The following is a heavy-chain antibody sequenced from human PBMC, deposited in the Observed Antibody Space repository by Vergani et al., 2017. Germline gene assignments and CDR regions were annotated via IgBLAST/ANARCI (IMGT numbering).Heavy chain of an antibody. CDR1: GGSISSGGYY. V-gene: IGHV4-31*01. J-gene: IGHJ3*02. CDR3: ARVTRRYDILTGYYGDAFDI. D-gene: IGHD3-9*01. Sequence: QVQLQESGPGLVKPSQTLSLTCTVSGGSISSGGYYWSWIRQHPGKGLEWIGYIYYSGSTYYNPYLKSLVTISVDTSKNQFSLKLSAVTAADTAVYYCARVTRRYDILTGYYGDAFDIWGQGTMVTVSS. CDR2: IYYSGST.